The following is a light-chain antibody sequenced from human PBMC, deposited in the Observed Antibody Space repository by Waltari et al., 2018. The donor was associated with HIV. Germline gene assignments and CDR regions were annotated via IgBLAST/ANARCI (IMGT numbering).Light chain of an antibody. CDR3: QSYDITLSASVV. J-gene: IGLJ2*01. V-gene: IGLV1-40*01. Sequence: QSVLTQQPSVSGAPGQRVTISCTGSTSNIGADYDVHWYQQIPGTAPKLLISGNKNRPSGVPDRFSASKSGTSASLTITGLQAEDEADYFCQSYDITLSASVVFGGGTKLTVL. CDR1: TSNIGADYD. CDR2: GNK.